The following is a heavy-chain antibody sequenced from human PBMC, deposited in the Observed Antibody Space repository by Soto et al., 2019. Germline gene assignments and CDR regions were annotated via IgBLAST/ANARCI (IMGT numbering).Heavy chain of an antibody. CDR3: AIDPVISGVAAAGIAVDTALLQDGLDP. D-gene: IGHD6-13*01. J-gene: IGHJ5*02. Sequence: ASVKVSSKASGYTFTGYGMRWRRQAPGQGLEWMGWISAYNGNTNYAQKLQGRVTMTTDTSTSTAYMELRSLRSDDTAVYYCAIDPVISGVAAAGIAVDTALLQDGLDPWG. CDR2: ISAYNGNT. CDR1: GYTFTGYG. V-gene: IGHV1-18*04.